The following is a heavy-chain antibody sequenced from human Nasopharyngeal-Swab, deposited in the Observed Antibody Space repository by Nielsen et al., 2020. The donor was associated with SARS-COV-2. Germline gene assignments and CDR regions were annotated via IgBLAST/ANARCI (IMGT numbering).Heavy chain of an antibody. V-gene: IGHV4-4*07. CDR2: IYTSGST. J-gene: IGHJ4*02. D-gene: IGHD3-3*01. Sequence: RQAPGKGLEWIGRIYTSGSTNYNPSLKSRVTMPVDTSKNQFSLKLSSVTAADTAVYYCAGRPYYDFWSGYSRASDYWGQGTLVTVSS. CDR3: AGRPYYDFWSGYSRASDY.